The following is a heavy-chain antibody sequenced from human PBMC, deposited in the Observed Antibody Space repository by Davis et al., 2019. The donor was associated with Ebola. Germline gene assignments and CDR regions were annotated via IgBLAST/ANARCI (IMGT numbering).Heavy chain of an antibody. Sequence: GGSLRLSCAASAFTFSSYGMHWVRQAPGKGLEWVAVISYDGSNKYYADSVKGRFTISRDNSKNTLYLQMNSLRAEDTAVYYCAKGTALPVWGKGTTVTVSS. CDR2: ISYDGSNK. CDR3: AKGTALPV. CDR1: AFTFSSYG. J-gene: IGHJ6*04. V-gene: IGHV3-30*18.